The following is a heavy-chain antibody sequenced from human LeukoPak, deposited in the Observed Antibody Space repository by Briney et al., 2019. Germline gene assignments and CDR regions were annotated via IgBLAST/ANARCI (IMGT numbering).Heavy chain of an antibody. J-gene: IGHJ4*02. CDR1: GYRFTDYE. CDR2: INPNNGGT. CDR3: ARELGFCSITSYPLFHY. D-gene: IGHD2-2*01. Sequence: ASVKVSCMASGYRFTDYEVHWVRQAPGQGLEWMGWINPNNGGTNYAQKFYGRVTMTRDTSITTAYMELNRLTSDDTAAYYCARELGFCSITSYPLFHYCGQGTLVTVSS. V-gene: IGHV1-2*02.